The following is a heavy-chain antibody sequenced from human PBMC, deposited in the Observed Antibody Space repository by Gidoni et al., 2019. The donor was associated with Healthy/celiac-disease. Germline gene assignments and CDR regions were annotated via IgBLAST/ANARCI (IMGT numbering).Heavy chain of an antibody. V-gene: IGHV3-11*06. J-gene: IGHJ4*02. D-gene: IGHD2-15*01. CDR3: ARDIVVVVAVGGFDY. CDR1: GFTFSDYY. CDR2: ISSSSSYT. Sequence: QVQLVESGGGLVKPGGSLRLSCAASGFTFSDYYMSWIRQAPGKGLEWVSYISSSSSYTNYADSVKGRFTISRDNAKNSLYLQMNSLRAEDTAVYYCARDIVVVVAVGGFDYWGQGTLVTVSS.